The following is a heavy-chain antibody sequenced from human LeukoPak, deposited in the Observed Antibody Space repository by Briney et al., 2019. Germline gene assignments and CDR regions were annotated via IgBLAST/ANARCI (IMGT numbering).Heavy chain of an antibody. J-gene: IGHJ3*02. CDR2: ISGSGGST. Sequence: GESLKISCAASGFTFNSYAMSWVRQAPGKGLEWVSAISGSGGSTYYADSVKGRFTISRDNSKNTLYLQMNSMRAEDTAVYYCAKARSEMATITAFDTWGQGTMVTVSS. CDR3: AKARSEMATITAFDT. CDR1: GFTFNSYA. D-gene: IGHD5-24*01. V-gene: IGHV3-23*01.